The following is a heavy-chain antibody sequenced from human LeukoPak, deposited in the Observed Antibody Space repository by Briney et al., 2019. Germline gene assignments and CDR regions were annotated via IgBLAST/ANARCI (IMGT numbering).Heavy chain of an antibody. CDR3: ARVPYYDSPPPY. Sequence: PGGSLRLSCEVSGFTFSTYWMSWVRQAPGKGLECVANINQDGSGRYNMDSVKGRFTISRDNAKNSLFLQMNSLRVEDTAVYYCARVPYYDSPPPYWGQGSLVTVSS. J-gene: IGHJ4*02. CDR1: GFTFSTYW. CDR2: INQDGSGR. V-gene: IGHV3-7*04. D-gene: IGHD3-3*01.